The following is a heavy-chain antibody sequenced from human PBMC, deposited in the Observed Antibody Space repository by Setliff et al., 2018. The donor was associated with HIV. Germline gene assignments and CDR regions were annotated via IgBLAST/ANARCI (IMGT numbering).Heavy chain of an antibody. Sequence: PSETLSLTCTVSGGSISSGTYFWSWIRQPAGKGLEWIGHIHTSGNANYNPSLKSRVTISVDTSKNQLSLKLSSVTAADTAVYYCAREIYGGNSRPFDYWGQGTLVTVSS. CDR3: AREIYGGNSRPFDY. V-gene: IGHV4-61*09. D-gene: IGHD4-17*01. J-gene: IGHJ4*02. CDR2: IHTSGNA. CDR1: GGSISSGTYF.